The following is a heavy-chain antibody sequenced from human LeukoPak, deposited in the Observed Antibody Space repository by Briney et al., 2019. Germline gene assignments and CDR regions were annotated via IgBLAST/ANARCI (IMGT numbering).Heavy chain of an antibody. Sequence: PGGSLRLSCAGSGFTVSSNYMNWVRQAPGKGLEWVSSITGSSSYIHYADSVKGRFTISRDNAKNSLYLQMNSLRAEDTAVYYCARGFADFVWGSYPSSYWGQGILVTVSS. CDR1: GFTVSSNY. V-gene: IGHV3-21*01. CDR2: ITGSSSYI. D-gene: IGHD3-16*02. J-gene: IGHJ4*02. CDR3: ARGFADFVWGSYPSSY.